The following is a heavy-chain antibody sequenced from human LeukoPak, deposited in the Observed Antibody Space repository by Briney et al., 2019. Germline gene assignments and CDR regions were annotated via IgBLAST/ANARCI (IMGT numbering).Heavy chain of an antibody. V-gene: IGHV4-34*01. CDR3: ARGVPAAP. CDR1: GGSFSGYY. J-gene: IGHJ5*02. Sequence: PSETLSLTCAVYGGSFSGYYWSWIRQPPGKGLEWIGEINHSGSTNYNPSLKSRVTISVDTSKNQFSLKLSSVTAADTAVYYCARGVPAAPWGQGTLVTVSS. D-gene: IGHD2-2*01. CDR2: INHSGST.